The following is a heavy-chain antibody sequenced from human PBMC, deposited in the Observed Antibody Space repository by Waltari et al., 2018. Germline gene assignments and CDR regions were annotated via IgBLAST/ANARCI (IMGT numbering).Heavy chain of an antibody. V-gene: IGHV1-2*02. D-gene: IGHD3-3*01. CDR2: INPKSGDT. J-gene: IGHJ3*02. Sequence: QVQLVQSGAEVKKPGASVKVSCKASGYTFNGYYIHWVRQAPGQGLEWMGWINPKSGDTFYAQKFQGRVTMTRDTSISTAYMELSRLRSDDTAVYYCARGITIFGVATDAFDIWGQGTMVTVSP. CDR1: GYTFNGYY. CDR3: ARGITIFGVATDAFDI.